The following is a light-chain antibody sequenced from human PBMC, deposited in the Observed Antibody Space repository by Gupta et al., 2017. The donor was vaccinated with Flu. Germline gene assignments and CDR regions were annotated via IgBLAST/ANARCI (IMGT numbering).Light chain of an antibody. Sequence: SYDLTQPPSVSVSPGQTARITCSGDAFPDQYSYWYQQRPGQAPILVIYKGAERPSGIPERFSGSTSGTTVTLTISGVQAEDEADYYCQSGDSSDTYGGFGGGTKLTVL. CDR3: QSGDSSDTYGG. CDR1: AFPDQY. CDR2: KGA. V-gene: IGLV3-25*02. J-gene: IGLJ3*02.